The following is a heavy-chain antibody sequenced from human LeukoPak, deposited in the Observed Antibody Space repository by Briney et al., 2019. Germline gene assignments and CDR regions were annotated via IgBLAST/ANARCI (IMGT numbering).Heavy chain of an antibody. J-gene: IGHJ4*02. V-gene: IGHV1-3*01. CDR3: ARGDSSGWYEVKVGFDY. D-gene: IGHD6-19*01. CDR1: GYTFTSYA. Sequence: ASVKVSCKASGYTFTSYAMHWVRQAPGQRLEWMGWINAGNGNTKYSQKFRGRVTITRDTSASTAYMELSSLRSEDTAVYYCARGDSSGWYEVKVGFDYWGQGTLVTVSS. CDR2: INAGNGNT.